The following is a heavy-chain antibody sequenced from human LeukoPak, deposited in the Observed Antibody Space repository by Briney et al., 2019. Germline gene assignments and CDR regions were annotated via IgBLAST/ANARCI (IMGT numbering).Heavy chain of an antibody. CDR3: ARALGLPSNHYCYYYYMDV. CDR2: IKEDGSEK. V-gene: IGHV3-7*01. D-gene: IGHD7-27*01. Sequence: GGSLRLSCVASGFTFSNYWMSWVRQAPGKGLECVANIKEDGSEKYYVDSVKGRFTISRDNAKNSLYLQMNSLRAEDTAVYYCARALGLPSNHYCYYYYMDVWGKGTTVTVSS. J-gene: IGHJ6*03. CDR1: GFTFSNYW.